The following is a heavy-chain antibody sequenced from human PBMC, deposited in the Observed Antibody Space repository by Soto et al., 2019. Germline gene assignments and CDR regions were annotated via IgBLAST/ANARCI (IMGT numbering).Heavy chain of an antibody. CDR2: IYYSGST. V-gene: IGHV4-30-4*01. Sequence: SETLSLTCTVSGGSISSGDYYWSWIRQPPGKGLEWIGYIYYSGSTYYNPSLKSRVTISVDTSKNQFSLKLSSVTATDTAVYYCARWWFGEFFDYWGQGTLVTVSS. J-gene: IGHJ4*02. D-gene: IGHD3-10*01. CDR1: GGSISSGDYY. CDR3: ARWWFGEFFDY.